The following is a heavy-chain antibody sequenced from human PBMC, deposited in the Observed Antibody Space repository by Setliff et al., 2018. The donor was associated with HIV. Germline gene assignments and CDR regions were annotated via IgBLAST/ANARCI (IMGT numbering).Heavy chain of an antibody. J-gene: IGHJ4*02. V-gene: IGHV3-21*04. CDR2: ISSSSSYI. D-gene: IGHD2-2*01. CDR3: ASHFGYCSSTSCEGY. Sequence: PGGSLRLSCVVSGFTFSTYTMSWVRQAPGKGLEWVASISSSSSYISYKDSVKGRFTISRDNAKNSLYLQMNSLRAEDTAVYYCASHFGYCSSTSCEGYWGQGALVTVSS. CDR1: GFTFSTYT.